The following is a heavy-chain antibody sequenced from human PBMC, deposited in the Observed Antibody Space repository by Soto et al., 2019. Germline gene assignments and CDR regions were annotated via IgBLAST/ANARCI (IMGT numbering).Heavy chain of an antibody. CDR1: GGSISSSNW. CDR3: ASRTYAMDV. Sequence: QVQLQESGPGLVKPSGTLSLTCAVSGGSISSSNWWSWGRQPPGKGLEWIGEIFHNGTTYSNPSLTGRVTMSVDKSKNQFSLNLNSVTAADTAVYYCASRTYAMDVWGQGTTVTVSS. J-gene: IGHJ6*02. CDR2: IFHNGTT. V-gene: IGHV4-4*02.